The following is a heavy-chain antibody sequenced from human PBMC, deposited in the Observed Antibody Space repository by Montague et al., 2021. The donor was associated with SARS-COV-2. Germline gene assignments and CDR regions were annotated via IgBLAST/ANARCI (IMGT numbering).Heavy chain of an antibody. CDR3: ARGGEWSSSSLPDY. CDR1: GFTFGGYD. V-gene: IGHV3-13*04. Sequence: SLRLSCAASGFTFGGYDMNWVRQAPGKGLEWVSAIGIGGDTYYLGSVKGRFIISRENAKNSLYLQMNILRVGDTAVYYCARGGEWSSSSLPDYWGQGTLVTVSS. J-gene: IGHJ4*02. D-gene: IGHD6-6*01. CDR2: IGIGGDT.